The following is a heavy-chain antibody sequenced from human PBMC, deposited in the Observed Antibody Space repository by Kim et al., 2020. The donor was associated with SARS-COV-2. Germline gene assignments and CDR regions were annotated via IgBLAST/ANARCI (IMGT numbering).Heavy chain of an antibody. CDR3: AKEGDSSSYNFDY. V-gene: IGHV3-30*02. J-gene: IGHJ4*02. D-gene: IGHD6-6*01. Sequence: YAASVKGRFTISRDNYKNTLYLQMDSLNPEDTAVYYCAKEGDSSSYNFDYWGQGTLVTVSS.